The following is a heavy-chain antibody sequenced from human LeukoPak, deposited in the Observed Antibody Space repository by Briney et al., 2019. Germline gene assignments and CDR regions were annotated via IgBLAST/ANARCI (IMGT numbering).Heavy chain of an antibody. V-gene: IGHV3-7*01. CDR1: GFTFSSYW. D-gene: IGHD6-13*01. Sequence: QAGGSLRLSCAASGFTFSSYWMSWVRQAPGKGLEWVANIKQDGSEKYYVDSVKGRFTISRDNAKNSLYLQMNSLRAEDTAVYYCARWRGRAAEGYYFDYWGQGTLVTVSS. J-gene: IGHJ4*02. CDR2: IKQDGSEK. CDR3: ARWRGRAAEGYYFDY.